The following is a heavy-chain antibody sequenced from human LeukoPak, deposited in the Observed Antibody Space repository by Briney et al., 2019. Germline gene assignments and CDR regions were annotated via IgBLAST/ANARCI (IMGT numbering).Heavy chain of an antibody. CDR3: AKTSAVAGTSDDY. CDR1: GFTFSSYA. D-gene: IGHD6-19*01. V-gene: IGHV3-23*01. CDR2: ISGSGGST. Sequence: GGSLRLSCAASGFTFSSYAMSWVRQAPGKGLEWVSAISGSGGSTYYADSVKGRFTISRDNSKNTLYLQMNSLRADDTAVYYCAKTSAVAGTSDDYWGQGPLVTVSS. J-gene: IGHJ4*02.